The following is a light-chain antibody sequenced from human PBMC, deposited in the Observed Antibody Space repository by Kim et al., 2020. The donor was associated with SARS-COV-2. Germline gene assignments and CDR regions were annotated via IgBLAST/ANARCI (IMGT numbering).Light chain of an antibody. J-gene: IGLJ1*01. CDR1: SSDIGRYNR. V-gene: IGLV2-18*02. CDR2: EVS. Sequence: QSALTQPPSVSGSPGQSVTISCTGTSSDIGRYNRVSWYHQPPNTAPKLMIYEVSNRPSGVPDRFSGSKSGKTASLTISGLEAEDEADYYCFSWASSNTAVFGTGTKVTVL. CDR3: FSWASSNTAV.